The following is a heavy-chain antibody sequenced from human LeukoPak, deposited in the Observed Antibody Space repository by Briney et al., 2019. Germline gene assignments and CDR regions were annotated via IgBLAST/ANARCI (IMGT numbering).Heavy chain of an antibody. CDR3: ARQRYSDY. D-gene: IGHD1-1*01. CDR1: GFTFSRYW. J-gene: IGHJ4*02. V-gene: IGHV3-7*01. Sequence: GGSLRLSCAASGFTFSRYWMTWVRQAPGKGLGWVANIKEDGSENSYVESVKGRFTISRDNAKNSLYLQLNSLRAEDTAVYFCARQRYSDYWGQGTLVTVSS. CDR2: IKEDGSEN.